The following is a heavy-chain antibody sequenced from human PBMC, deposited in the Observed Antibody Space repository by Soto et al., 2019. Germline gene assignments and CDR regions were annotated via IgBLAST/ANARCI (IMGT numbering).Heavy chain of an antibody. V-gene: IGHV3-23*01. CDR2: IRGSGGGT. Sequence: PGGSLRLSRAASGFTFSSYAMSWVRQAPGKGLEWVSAIRGSGGGTYYADSVKGRFTISRDNSKNTLYLQMNSLRAEDTAVSYGARAIAGYDYYFDDWGQGSLVTVAS. CDR3: ARAIAGYDYYFDD. J-gene: IGHJ4*02. CDR1: GFTFSSYA. D-gene: IGHD5-12*01.